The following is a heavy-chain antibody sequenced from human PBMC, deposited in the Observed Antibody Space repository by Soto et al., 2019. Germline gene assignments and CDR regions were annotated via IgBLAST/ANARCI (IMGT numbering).Heavy chain of an antibody. D-gene: IGHD6-19*01. CDR1: GFTFSTFW. J-gene: IGHJ4*02. CDR2: IKQDGSEK. Sequence: EVQLVESGGGLVQPGGSLRLSCAASGFTFSTFWMTWVRQAPGKGLEWVAVIKQDGSEKHYADSVKGRFTISRDNAKNSLFLQLNGLSAEDTSVYFCAGGGGWVFNSLGQGTLVAVSS. V-gene: IGHV3-7*01. CDR3: AGGGGWVFNS.